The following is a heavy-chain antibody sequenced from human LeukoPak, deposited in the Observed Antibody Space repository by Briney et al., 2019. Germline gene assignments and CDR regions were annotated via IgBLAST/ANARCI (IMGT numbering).Heavy chain of an antibody. J-gene: IGHJ4*02. D-gene: IGHD5-12*01. CDR3: AGGYSGYEELFDY. CDR1: GFTFSSYS. CDR2: ISSSSSTI. V-gene: IGHV3-48*01. Sequence: GGSLRLSCAASGFTFSSYSMNWVRQAPGKGLEWVSYISSSSSTIYYADSVKGRFTISRDNAKNSLYLQMNSLRAEDTAVYYCAGGYSGYEELFDYWGQGTLVTVSS.